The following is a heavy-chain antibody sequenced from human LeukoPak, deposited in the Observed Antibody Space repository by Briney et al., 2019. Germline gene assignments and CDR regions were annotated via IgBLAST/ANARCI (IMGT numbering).Heavy chain of an antibody. Sequence: GGSLRLSCAASGFTFSSYWMHWARQAPGKGLVWVSRINSDGSSTSYADSVKGRFTISRDNAKNTLYLQMNSLRAEDTAVYYCARDMRGPHWFDPWGQGTLVTVSS. D-gene: IGHD3-16*01. V-gene: IGHV3-74*01. CDR3: ARDMRGPHWFDP. J-gene: IGHJ5*02. CDR1: GFTFSSYW. CDR2: INSDGSST.